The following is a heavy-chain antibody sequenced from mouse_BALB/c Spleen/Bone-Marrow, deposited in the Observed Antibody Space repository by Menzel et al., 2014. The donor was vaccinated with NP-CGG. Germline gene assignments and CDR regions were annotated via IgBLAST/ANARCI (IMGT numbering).Heavy chain of an antibody. V-gene: IGHV1-54*01. CDR1: GYAFTNYL. Sequence: VQLQQSGAELVRPGTSVKVSSKASGYAFTNYLIEWVKQRPGQGLEWIGVINPGSGGTNYNEKFKGKATLTADKSSSTAYMQLSSLTSDDSAVYFCARRDYAMDYWGQGTSVTVSS. CDR2: INPGSGGT. J-gene: IGHJ4*01. CDR3: ARRDYAMDY.